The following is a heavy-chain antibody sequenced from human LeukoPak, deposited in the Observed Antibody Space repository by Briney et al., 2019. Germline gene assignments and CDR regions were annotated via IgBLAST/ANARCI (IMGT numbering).Heavy chain of an antibody. CDR1: GFTFSSYW. D-gene: IGHD3-3*01. CDR2: INSDARNA. J-gene: IGHJ3*02. CDR3: ASGIGVGDSFDI. V-gene: IGHV3-74*01. Sequence: PGGSLRLSCAAPGFTFSSYWMYWVRQAPGKGLVWVSRINSDARNANYADSVQGRFTISRDNAKNTLYLQMNSLRVEDTAVYYCASGIGVGDSFDIWGQGTMVTVSS.